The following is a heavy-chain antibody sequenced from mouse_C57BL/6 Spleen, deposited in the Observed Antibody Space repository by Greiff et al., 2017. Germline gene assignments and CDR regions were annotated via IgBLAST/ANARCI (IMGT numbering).Heavy chain of an antibody. D-gene: IGHD2-4*01. Sequence: VQLVESGPGLVAPSQSLSITCTVSGFSLTSYAISWVRQPPGKGLEWLGVIWTGGGTNYNSALKSRLSISKDNSKSQVFLKMNSLQTDDTARYXCAKIYYDYDVFAYWGQGTLVTVSA. CDR3: AKIYYDYDVFAY. CDR1: GFSLTSYA. J-gene: IGHJ3*01. V-gene: IGHV2-9-1*01. CDR2: IWTGGGT.